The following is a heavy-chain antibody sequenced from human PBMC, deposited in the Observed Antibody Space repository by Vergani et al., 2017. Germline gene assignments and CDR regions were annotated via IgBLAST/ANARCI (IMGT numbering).Heavy chain of an antibody. D-gene: IGHD2-21*01. Sequence: EVQLLESGGDLVQTGGSLRLSCVASGFTFSRHAMNWVRQAPGKGLEWVSAISGSGGGTYYADSVKGRFTISRDNSKNTLFLQMNSLRVEDTAVYYCAKDFGPGTAVGGDDPWGQGTLVTVSS. CDR3: AKDFGPGTAVGGDDP. CDR1: GFTFSRHA. J-gene: IGHJ5*02. CDR2: ISGSGGGT. V-gene: IGHV3-23*01.